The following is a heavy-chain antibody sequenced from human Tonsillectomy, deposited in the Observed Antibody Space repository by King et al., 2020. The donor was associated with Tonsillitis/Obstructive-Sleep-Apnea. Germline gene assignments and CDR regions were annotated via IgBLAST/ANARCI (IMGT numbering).Heavy chain of an antibody. CDR3: ARSGVRYSGVAAFDF. Sequence: TLKESGPVLVKPTETLTLTCTVSGFSLSNAKLGVSWIRQTPGKALEWLAHIFSNDEVSYSTSLKTRLTISKDPFRRQVVLTMTNMDPVDTGTYYCARSGVRYSGVAAFDFWGPGTLVTVSS. CDR2: IFSNDEV. D-gene: IGHD2-8*01. V-gene: IGHV2-26*01. J-gene: IGHJ4*02. CDR1: GFSLSNAKLG.